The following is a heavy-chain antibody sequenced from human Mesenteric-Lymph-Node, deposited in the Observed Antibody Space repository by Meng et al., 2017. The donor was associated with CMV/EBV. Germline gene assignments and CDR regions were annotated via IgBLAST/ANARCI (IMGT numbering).Heavy chain of an antibody. D-gene: IGHD4-11*01. Sequence: SETLSLTCTVSGGSISSYYWSWIRQPPGKGLEWNGEINHRGSTNYNPSLKSRVTISVDTSKNQFSLKLSSVTAADTAVYYCARGGGSNYGDFDYWGQGTLVTVSS. V-gene: IGHV4-34*01. CDR2: INHRGST. CDR3: ARGGGSNYGDFDY. CDR1: GGSISSYY. J-gene: IGHJ4*02.